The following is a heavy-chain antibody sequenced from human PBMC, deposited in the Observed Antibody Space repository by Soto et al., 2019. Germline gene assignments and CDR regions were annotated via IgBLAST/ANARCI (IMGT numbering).Heavy chain of an antibody. CDR1: GGSISSSSYY. V-gene: IGHV4-39*01. D-gene: IGHD3-16*01. CDR3: ARHFVTPGGGMDV. J-gene: IGHJ6*02. CDR2: IYYSGST. Sequence: SETLSLTCTVSGGSISSSSYYWGWIRQPPGKGLEWIGSIYYSGSTYYNPSLKSRVTISVDTSKNQFSLKLSSVTAADTAVYYCARHFVTPGGGMDVWGQGTTVTVSS.